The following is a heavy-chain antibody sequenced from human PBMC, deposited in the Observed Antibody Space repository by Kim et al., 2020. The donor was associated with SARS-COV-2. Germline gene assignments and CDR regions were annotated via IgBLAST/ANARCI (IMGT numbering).Heavy chain of an antibody. CDR2: IYGGGDT. CDR1: GLTVSSNY. J-gene: IGHJ4*02. V-gene: IGHV3-53*01. CDR3: ARNLGSTTETTD. Sequence: GGSLRFSCAASGLTVSSNYMSWVRQAPGKGLEWVSVIYGGGDTDYADSVKGRFTVSRDNSKNTVYLQMNSLKGEDTAVYYCARNLGSTTETTDWGQGTLVIVSS. D-gene: IGHD1-1*01.